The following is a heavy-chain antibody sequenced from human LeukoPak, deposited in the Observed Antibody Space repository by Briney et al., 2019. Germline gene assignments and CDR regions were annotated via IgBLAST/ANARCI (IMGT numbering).Heavy chain of an antibody. V-gene: IGHV3-23*01. Sequence: GGSLRLSCAASGFTFSNYALHWVRQAPGKGLEWVSSITGGHYATYNTDSVKGRFTISRDNAKNTLYLQMNSLRAEDTAIHYCAKVPYSDYGSGRPPFMDVWGQGTTVAVSS. J-gene: IGHJ6*02. CDR2: ITGGHYAT. CDR3: AKVPYSDYGSGRPPFMDV. D-gene: IGHD3-10*01. CDR1: GFTFSNYA.